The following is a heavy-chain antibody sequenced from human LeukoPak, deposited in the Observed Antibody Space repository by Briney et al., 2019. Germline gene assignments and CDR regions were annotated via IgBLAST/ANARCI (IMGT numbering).Heavy chain of an antibody. D-gene: IGHD3-22*01. V-gene: IGHV3-23*01. CDR1: GFTFSSFA. Sequence: PGGSLRLSCAASGFTFSSFAMSWVRQAPGKGLEWVSGISGGSISTYYADSVKGRFTISRDNSKNTLYLQMNSLRAEDTAVYYCAKVDTMIILLGGQGTLVTVSS. J-gene: IGHJ4*01. CDR2: ISGGSIST. CDR3: AKVDTMIILL.